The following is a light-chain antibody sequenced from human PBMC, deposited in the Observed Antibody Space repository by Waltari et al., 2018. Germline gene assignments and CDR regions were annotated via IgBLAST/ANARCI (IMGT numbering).Light chain of an antibody. Sequence: DIQMTQSPSSLSASVGDRVTITCRASQSISSYLNWYQQKPGKAPKLLIYAASSLQSGVPSRFSGSGSGTDFTLTISSLQPEDFATYYCQQSYSTPRTFGQANKV. CDR2: AAS. V-gene: IGKV1-39*01. J-gene: IGKJ1*01. CDR3: QQSYSTPRT. CDR1: QSISSY.